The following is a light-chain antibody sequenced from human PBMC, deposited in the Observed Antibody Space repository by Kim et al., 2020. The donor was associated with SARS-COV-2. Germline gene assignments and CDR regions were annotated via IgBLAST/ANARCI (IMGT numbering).Light chain of an antibody. Sequence: LSPGERGTRSGRASQSIGSQLAWYPHKPGQGPRLLMYGTSTRATGIPARFSGSGSGTDFTLTISSLEPEDLAVYYCQQGSNWPRTFGPGTKVDIK. CDR3: QQGSNWPRT. CDR1: QSIGSQ. J-gene: IGKJ3*01. CDR2: GTS. V-gene: IGKV3-11*01.